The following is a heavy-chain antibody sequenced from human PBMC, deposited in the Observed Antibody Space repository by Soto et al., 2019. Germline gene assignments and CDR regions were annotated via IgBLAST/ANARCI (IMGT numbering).Heavy chain of an antibody. CDR2: INHSGSN. D-gene: IGHD1-1*01. Sequence: SETLSLTCAVDGGSFSGYYWSWIRQPPGKGLEWIGEINHSGSNNYNPSLKSRVTISVDTSKNQFSLKLSSVTAADTAVYYCARGRTVTPTYYFDYWGQGTLVTV. V-gene: IGHV4-34*01. J-gene: IGHJ4*02. CDR3: ARGRTVTPTYYFDY. CDR1: GGSFSGYY.